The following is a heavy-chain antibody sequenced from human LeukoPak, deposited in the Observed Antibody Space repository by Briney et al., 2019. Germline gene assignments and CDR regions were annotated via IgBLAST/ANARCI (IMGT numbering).Heavy chain of an antibody. D-gene: IGHD3-22*01. CDR3: ARDLLPGSYYYDPLGY. V-gene: IGHV1-18*01. CDR1: GYTFTNYG. Sequence: ASVKVSCKASGYTFTNYGISWVRQAPGQGLEWMGWISAYNGNTNYAQKLQGRVTMTTDTSTSTAYMELRSLRSDDTAVYYCARDLLPGSYYYDPLGYWGQGTLVTVSS. CDR2: ISAYNGNT. J-gene: IGHJ4*02.